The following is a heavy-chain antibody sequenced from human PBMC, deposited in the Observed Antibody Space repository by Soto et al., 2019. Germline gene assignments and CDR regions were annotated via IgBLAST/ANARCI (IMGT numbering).Heavy chain of an antibody. Sequence: SETLSLTCTVSGGSISSYYWSWIRQPPGKGLEWIGYIYYSGSTNYNPSLKSRVTISVDTSKNQFSLKLSSVTAADTAVYYCARDTYDFWSGYYGNWFDPWGQGTLVTVSS. CDR2: IYYSGST. CDR3: ARDTYDFWSGYYGNWFDP. CDR1: GGSISSYY. D-gene: IGHD3-3*01. J-gene: IGHJ5*02. V-gene: IGHV4-59*01.